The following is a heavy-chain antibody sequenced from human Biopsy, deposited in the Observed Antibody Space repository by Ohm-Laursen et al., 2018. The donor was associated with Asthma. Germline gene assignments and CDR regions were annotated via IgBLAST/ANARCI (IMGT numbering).Heavy chain of an antibody. D-gene: IGHD1-26*01. CDR3: ARDGPVGAPSDY. Sequence: AASDTLSCTPSCYSFTSYGLSWVRQAPGQGLGWLASISAYNGNTNYAQKLQGRVTRTTDTSTSTAYMERRSLRSDDTAVYYCARDGPVGAPSDYWGQGTLVTVSS. CDR2: ISAYNGNT. CDR1: CYSFTSYG. V-gene: IGHV1-18*04. J-gene: IGHJ4*02.